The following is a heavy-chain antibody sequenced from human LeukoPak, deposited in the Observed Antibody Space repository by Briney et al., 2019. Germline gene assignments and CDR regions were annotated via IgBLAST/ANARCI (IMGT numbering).Heavy chain of an antibody. CDR2: IKQDGSEK. Sequence: PGRSLRLSCAASGFTFSSYWMSWVRQAPGKGLEWVANIKQDGSEKYYVDSVEGRFTISRDNAKNSLYLQMNSLRAEDTAVYYCARDHRVVATYYDILTGYYHDNWGQGTLVTVSS. CDR3: ARDHRVVATYYDILTGYYHDN. V-gene: IGHV3-7*01. D-gene: IGHD3-9*01. CDR1: GFTFSSYW. J-gene: IGHJ4*02.